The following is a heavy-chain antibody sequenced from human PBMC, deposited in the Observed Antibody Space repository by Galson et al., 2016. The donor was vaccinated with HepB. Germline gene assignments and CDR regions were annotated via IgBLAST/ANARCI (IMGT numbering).Heavy chain of an antibody. D-gene: IGHD3-3*01. CDR1: GFTFSTSS. J-gene: IGHJ6*04. V-gene: IGHV3-30-3*01. CDR3: ARSRADFWSVGYYDYGMDV. Sequence: SLRLSCAASGFTFSTSSMHWVRQAPGTRLEWVAVMSYIGRNKYFAESVKGRISISRDNSKNILYLQMNSLRAEDTAVYYCARSRADFWSVGYYDYGMDVWGKGTTVTVSS. CDR2: MSYIGRNK.